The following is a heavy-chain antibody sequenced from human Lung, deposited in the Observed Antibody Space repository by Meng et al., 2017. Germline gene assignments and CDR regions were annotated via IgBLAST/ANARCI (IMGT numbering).Heavy chain of an antibody. V-gene: IGHV3-30*01. CDR3: ARDKPPNDV. CDR2: MSFDGAQI. Sequence: LVECGGGVVQPGGSLRLSFAASGFTFNTYAMHWVRQAPGKGLEWVSLMSFDGAQIYYSDSVRGRFTISRDNSKNTLYLQMNSLRAEDTAVYYCARDKPPNDVWGRGTLVTVSS. CDR1: GFTFNTYA. J-gene: IGHJ2*01.